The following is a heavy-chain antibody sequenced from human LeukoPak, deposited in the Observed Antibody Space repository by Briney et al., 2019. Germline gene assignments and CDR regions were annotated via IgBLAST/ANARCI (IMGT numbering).Heavy chain of an antibody. CDR2: ISSRGTTV. D-gene: IGHD3-16*01. J-gene: IGHJ6*03. CDR1: GLTYSDYS. Sequence: GGSLRLSCVASGLTYSDYSMNWVRQPPGKGLEWVSYISSRGTTVFYADSVKGRFNISRENDRNSVFLQMSGLRDEDTATYYCARVDGVCSTSTCYVANADVWGKGTTVSVS. V-gene: IGHV3-48*02. CDR3: ARVDGVCSTSTCYVANADV.